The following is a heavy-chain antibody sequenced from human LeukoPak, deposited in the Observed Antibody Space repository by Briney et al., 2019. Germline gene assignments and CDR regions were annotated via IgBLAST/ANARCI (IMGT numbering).Heavy chain of an antibody. CDR3: AKEGYGSGSYPDY. CDR2: ISGNSGSI. J-gene: IGHJ4*02. Sequence: GGSLRLSCAVSGFTFDDYAMNWVRQAPGKGLEGGSGISGNSGSIGYADSVKGRFTISRDNAKNSLYLQMNSLRAEDTALYYCAKEGYGSGSYPDYWGQGTLVTVSS. V-gene: IGHV3-9*01. D-gene: IGHD3-10*01. CDR1: GFTFDDYA.